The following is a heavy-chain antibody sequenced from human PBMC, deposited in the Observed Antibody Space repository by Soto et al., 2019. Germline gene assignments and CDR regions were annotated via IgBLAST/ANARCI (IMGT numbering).Heavy chain of an antibody. J-gene: IGHJ4*02. V-gene: IGHV3-53*01. CDR2: IYSDDNT. Sequence: DVQLVKSGGGLIQPGGSLRLSCAASGITATNGHMSWVRQAPGKGLEWVSVIYSDDNTYYADSVKGRFTISRDTSKNSVYLQMNSLRADDTAVYYCARDWNGDKYFDFWDQGSLVIVSS. CDR1: GITATNGH. CDR3: ARDWNGDKYFDF. D-gene: IGHD4-17*01.